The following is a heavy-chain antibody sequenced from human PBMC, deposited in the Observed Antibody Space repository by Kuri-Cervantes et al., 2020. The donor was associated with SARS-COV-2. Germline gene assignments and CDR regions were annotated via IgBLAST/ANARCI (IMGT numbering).Heavy chain of an antibody. J-gene: IGHJ4*02. CDR3: VKGSAASRPYYFDS. CDR2: ITDDGGST. V-gene: IGHV3-23*01. D-gene: IGHD3-10*01. CDR1: GITFSSYA. Sequence: ESLKIPFAASGITFSSYAMSWVRQAPGKGLEWVSAITDDGGSTYHADSVKGRFTISRDNSKTTLFLQMNSLRAEDTAVYHCVKGSAASRPYYFDSWVQGTLVTVSS.